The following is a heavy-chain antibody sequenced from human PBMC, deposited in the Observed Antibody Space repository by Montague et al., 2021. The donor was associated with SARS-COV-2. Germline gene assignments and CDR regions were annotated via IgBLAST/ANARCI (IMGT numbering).Heavy chain of an antibody. CDR2: IYYSGTT. Sequence: SETLSLTCSVSSGSIISSGYYWGWIRQPPGKELEWIGNIYYSGTTYYNPSLQSRGTISVDTSKNHLSLRLSSVTAADTAVYFCARGMIRGVTTPFDYLGQGSQVTVSS. D-gene: IGHD3-10*01. J-gene: IGHJ4*02. CDR1: SGSIISSGYY. V-gene: IGHV4-39*02. CDR3: ARGMIRGVTTPFDY.